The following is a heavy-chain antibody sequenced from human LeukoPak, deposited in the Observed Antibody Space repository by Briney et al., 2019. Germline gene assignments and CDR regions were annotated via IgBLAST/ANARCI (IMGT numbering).Heavy chain of an antibody. CDR1: GGSISSGSYY. CDR2: IYTSGST. J-gene: IGHJ4*02. Sequence: SETLSLTCTVSGGSISSGSYYWSWIRQPAGKGLEWIGRIYTSGSTNYHPSLKSRVTISVDTSKNQFSLKLSSVTAADTAVYYCARDAQGYYFDYWGQGTLVTVSS. CDR3: ARDAQGYYFDY. V-gene: IGHV4-61*02.